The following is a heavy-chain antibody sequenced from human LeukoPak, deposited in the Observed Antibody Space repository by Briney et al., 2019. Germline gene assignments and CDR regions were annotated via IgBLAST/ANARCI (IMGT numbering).Heavy chain of an antibody. D-gene: IGHD3-22*01. Sequence: GGSLRLSCVASGISFSSYWMAWVRQAPGRGLEWVANIKYDGTHKFYADSVKGRFTISRDNAKNSLFLEMNSLRADDTAVYFCASSHDSSGNDWGQGTLVTVSS. CDR3: ASSHDSSGND. CDR2: IKYDGTHK. CDR1: GISFSSYW. J-gene: IGHJ4*02. V-gene: IGHV3-7*01.